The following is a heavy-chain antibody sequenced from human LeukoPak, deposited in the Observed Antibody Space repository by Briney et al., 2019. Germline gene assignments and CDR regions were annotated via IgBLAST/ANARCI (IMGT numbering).Heavy chain of an antibody. J-gene: IGHJ4*02. Sequence: SETLSLTCAVSGYSISSGYYWGWIRQPPGKGLEWIGSIYHSGSTYYNPSLKSRVTISVDTSKNQFSLKLSSVTAADTAVYYCARQIGGYSYGGPAGFDYWGQGTLVTVSS. CDR2: IYHSGST. D-gene: IGHD5-18*01. V-gene: IGHV4-38-2*01. CDR3: ARQIGGYSYGGPAGFDY. CDR1: GYSISSGYY.